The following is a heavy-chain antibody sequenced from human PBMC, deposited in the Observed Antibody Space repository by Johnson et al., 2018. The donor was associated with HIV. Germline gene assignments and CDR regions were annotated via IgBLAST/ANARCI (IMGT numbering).Heavy chain of an antibody. V-gene: IGHV3-7*01. CDR1: GFTFSSYW. CDR2: IKQDGSEK. Sequence: VQLVESGGGLVQPGGSLRLSCAASGFTFSSYWMSWVRQAPGKGLEWVANIKQDGSEKYYVDYVKCRFTISRDNAKNSLYLQMNSLRAEDTAVYYCARAEGLTGRNAFDIWGQGTMVTVSS. J-gene: IGHJ3*02. CDR3: ARAEGLTGRNAFDI. D-gene: IGHD1-20*01.